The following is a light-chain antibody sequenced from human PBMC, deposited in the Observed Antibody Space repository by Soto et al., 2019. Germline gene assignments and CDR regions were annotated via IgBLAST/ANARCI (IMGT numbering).Light chain of an antibody. V-gene: IGLV2-8*01. CDR3: SSYAGSNTVV. CDR2: EVN. CDR1: SSDVGGYNY. Sequence: QSVLTQPPSASGSPGQSVTISCTGTSSDVGGYNYVSWYQQYPGKAPKLMIYEVNKRPSGVPDRFSGSKSGNTASLTVSGLQAEDEADYYCSSYAGSNTVVFGGGTQLTVL. J-gene: IGLJ2*01.